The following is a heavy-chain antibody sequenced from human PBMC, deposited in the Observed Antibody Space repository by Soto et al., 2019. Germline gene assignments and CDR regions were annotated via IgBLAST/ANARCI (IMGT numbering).Heavy chain of an antibody. V-gene: IGHV3-30*18. CDR3: AKDRAKYSSGWHFDY. Sequence: SLRLSCAASGCTFRSYGMYWVRQAPGKGLECVAVVSYDGSNEYYADSVKGRFTISRDNSKNTLSLQMNSLRAEDTAVYYCAKDRAKYSSGWHFDYWGQGTLVTVSS. J-gene: IGHJ4*02. CDR2: VSYDGSNE. D-gene: IGHD6-19*01. CDR1: GCTFRSYG.